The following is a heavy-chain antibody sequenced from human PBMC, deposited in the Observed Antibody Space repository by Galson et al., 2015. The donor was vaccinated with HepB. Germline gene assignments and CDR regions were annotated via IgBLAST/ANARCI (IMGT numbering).Heavy chain of an antibody. D-gene: IGHD6-13*01. Sequence: SLRLSCAASGFTFSSYGMHWVRQAPGKGLEWVAVISYDGSNKYYADSVKGRFTISRDNSKNTLYLQMNSLRAEDTAVYYCAKGMAAAGTPLDYWGQGTLVTVSS. J-gene: IGHJ4*02. CDR1: GFTFSSYG. CDR2: ISYDGSNK. V-gene: IGHV3-30*18. CDR3: AKGMAAAGTPLDY.